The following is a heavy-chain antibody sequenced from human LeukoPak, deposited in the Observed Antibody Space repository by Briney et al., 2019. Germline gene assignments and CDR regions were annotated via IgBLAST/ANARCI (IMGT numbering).Heavy chain of an antibody. Sequence: GGSLRLSCAASGSTFSTYWMSWVRQAPGKGLEWVANIKQDGSEKYYVDSAKGRFTISRDNAKNSLYLQMNSLRAEDTAVYYCARDRDCSGGSCYLHAFDIWGQGTMVTVSS. J-gene: IGHJ3*02. CDR1: GSTFSTYW. CDR3: ARDRDCSGGSCYLHAFDI. D-gene: IGHD2-15*01. CDR2: IKQDGSEK. V-gene: IGHV3-7*01.